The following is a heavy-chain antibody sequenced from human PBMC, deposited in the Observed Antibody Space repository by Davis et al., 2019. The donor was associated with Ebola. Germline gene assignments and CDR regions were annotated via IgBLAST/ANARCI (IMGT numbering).Heavy chain of an antibody. CDR3: ARGGDSRSWFGPIDC. V-gene: IGHV1-46*01. D-gene: IGHD6-13*01. J-gene: IGHJ4*02. Sequence: ASVKVSCKASGYPFTNYYIHWVRQAPGQGLEWMGIINPIGGITNFAPRFQDGVTLTSDTSTSTVYMELSSLRSDDTAVYFCARGGDSRSWFGPIDCWGLGTLVTVSS. CDR1: GYPFTNYY. CDR2: INPIGGIT.